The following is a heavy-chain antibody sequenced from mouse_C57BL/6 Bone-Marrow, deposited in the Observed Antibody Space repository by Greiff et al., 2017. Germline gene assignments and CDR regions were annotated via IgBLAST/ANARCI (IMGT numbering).Heavy chain of an antibody. CDR3: ARTTTVVATRYAMDY. D-gene: IGHD1-1*01. CDR2: ISSGSSTI. V-gene: IGHV5-17*01. CDR1: GFTFSDYG. J-gene: IGHJ4*01. Sequence: VQLQQSGGGLVKPGGSLKLSCAASGFTFSDYGMHWVRQAPEKGLEWVAYISSGSSTIYYADTVKGRFTISRDNAKNTLFLQMTSLRSEDTAMYYCARTTTVVATRYAMDYGGQGTSVTVSS.